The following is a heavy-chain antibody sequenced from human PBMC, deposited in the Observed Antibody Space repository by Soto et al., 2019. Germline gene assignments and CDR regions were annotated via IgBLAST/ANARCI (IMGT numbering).Heavy chain of an antibody. CDR3: AKDKTYYYYGMDV. V-gene: IGHV3-30*18. J-gene: IGHJ6*02. CDR2: ISYDGSNK. Sequence: PGGSLRLSCAASGFTFSSNGMHWVRQAAGEGVGLGAVISYDGSNKYYASSEKGGFTTSRNNSNNALYLQRSSMRAEDTVVHYCAKDKTYYYYGMDVWGQGTTVTVSS. CDR1: GFTFSSNG.